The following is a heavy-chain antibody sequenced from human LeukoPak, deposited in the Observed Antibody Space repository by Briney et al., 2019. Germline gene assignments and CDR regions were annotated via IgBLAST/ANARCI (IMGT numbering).Heavy chain of an antibody. J-gene: IGHJ4*02. D-gene: IGHD2-8*01. CDR1: GFTFSSHA. Sequence: PGGSLRLSCAASGFTFSSHAMHWVRQAPGKGLEWVAVISYDGSNKYYADSVKGRFTISRDNSKNTLYLQMNSLRAEDTAVYYCARGEWDYFDYWGQGTLVTVSS. CDR3: ARGEWDYFDY. CDR2: ISYDGSNK. V-gene: IGHV3-30-3*01.